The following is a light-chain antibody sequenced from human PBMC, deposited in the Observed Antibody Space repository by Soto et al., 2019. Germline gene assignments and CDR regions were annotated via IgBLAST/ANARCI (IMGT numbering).Light chain of an antibody. CDR1: QSISNY. V-gene: IGKV3-15*01. CDR2: AAS. Sequence: ETVMTQSPATLSVSPGERATLSCRASQSISNYLAWYQQKPGQAPRLLVFAASFRATDIPPRFSGSGSGTDFTLTINSLQSEDFGLYFCQEYTKWPGTFGQGTKVDIK. CDR3: QEYTKWPGT. J-gene: IGKJ1*01.